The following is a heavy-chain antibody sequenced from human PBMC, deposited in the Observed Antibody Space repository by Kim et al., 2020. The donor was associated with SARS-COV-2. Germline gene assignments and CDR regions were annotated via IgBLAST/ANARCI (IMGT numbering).Heavy chain of an antibody. CDR2: VKQDGSEK. Sequence: GGSLRLSCAASGFTFSSYWMSWVRQAPGKGLEWVANVKQDGSEKYYVDSVKGRFTISRDNAKNSLYLQMSSLRAEDTAVYYCERDLLGAVAGTSDYWGQGTLVTVSS. CDR1: GFTFSSYW. CDR3: ERDLLGAVAGTSDY. D-gene: IGHD6-19*01. V-gene: IGHV3-7*01. J-gene: IGHJ4*02.